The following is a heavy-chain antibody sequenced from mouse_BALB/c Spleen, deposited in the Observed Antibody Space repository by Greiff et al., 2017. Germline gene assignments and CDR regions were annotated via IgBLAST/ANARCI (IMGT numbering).Heavy chain of an antibody. J-gene: IGHJ3*01. CDR2: ISYSGST. CDR1: GYSITSDYA. Sequence: DVKLQESGPGLVKPSQSLSLTCTVTGYSITSDYAWNWIRQFPGNKLEWMGYISYSGSTSYNPSLKSRISITRDTSKNQFFLQLNSVTTEDTATYYCAFNYRPFAYWGQGTLVTVSA. CDR3: AFNYRPFAY. V-gene: IGHV3-2*02. D-gene: IGHD2-1*01.